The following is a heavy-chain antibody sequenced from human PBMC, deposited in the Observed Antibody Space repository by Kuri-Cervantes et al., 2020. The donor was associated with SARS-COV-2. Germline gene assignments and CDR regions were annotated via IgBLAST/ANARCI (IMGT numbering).Heavy chain of an antibody. CDR1: GFTFSSYA. V-gene: IGHV3-30-3*01. D-gene: IGHD2-2*01. CDR3: ARTLGEDIVVVPAATFDY. J-gene: IGHJ4*02. CDR2: ISYDGSNK. Sequence: GGSLRLSCAASGFTFSSYAMHWVRQAPGKGLEWVAVISYDGSNKYYADSVKGRFTISRDNSKNTLYLQMNSLRAEDTAVYYCARTLGEDIVVVPAATFDYWGQGTLVTVS.